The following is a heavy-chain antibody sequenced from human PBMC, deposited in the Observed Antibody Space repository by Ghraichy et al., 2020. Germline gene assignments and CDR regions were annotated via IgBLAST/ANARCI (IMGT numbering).Heavy chain of an antibody. CDR1: GFTFSSYA. V-gene: IGHV3-23*01. Sequence: GGSLRLSCAASGFTFSSYAMTWARQAPGKGLEWVSTISGSGSNTYYADSVKGRFTISRDNAKNTLYLQMNRLRAEDTAVYYCARDLPTDYDFWSGDVTWGQGILVTVSS. J-gene: IGHJ4*02. D-gene: IGHD3-3*01. CDR2: ISGSGSNT. CDR3: ARDLPTDYDFWSGDVT.